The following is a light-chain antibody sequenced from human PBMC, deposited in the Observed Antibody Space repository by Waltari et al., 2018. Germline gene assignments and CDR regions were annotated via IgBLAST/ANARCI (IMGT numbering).Light chain of an antibody. J-gene: IGKJ2*01. V-gene: IGKV4-1*01. CDR3: QQYYTTPYT. CDR2: WAS. Sequence: DIVMTQSPDSLAASLGERATITCKSSQTVLYSDTNKNYLAWYQQKPGQAPKLLIYWASTRQSWVPDRFSGSGSGTDFTLTVSSLQAEDVAVYYCQQYYTTPYTFGQGTKLEIK. CDR1: QTVLYSDTNKNY.